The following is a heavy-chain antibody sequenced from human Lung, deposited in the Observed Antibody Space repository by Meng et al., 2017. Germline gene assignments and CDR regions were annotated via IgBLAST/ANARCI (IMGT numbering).Heavy chain of an antibody. Sequence: QVQLQESGPGLVKPSETLSLTCTVSGGSISSYYWSWIRQPPGKGLEWIGYISYSGNTNYNPSLKSRVTISVDTSKNQFSLKLSSVTATDTAVYYCARVRGVKTDYWGQGTLVTDSS. CDR3: ARVRGVKTDY. V-gene: IGHV4-59*01. CDR1: GGSISSYY. J-gene: IGHJ4*02. CDR2: ISYSGNT. D-gene: IGHD3-10*01.